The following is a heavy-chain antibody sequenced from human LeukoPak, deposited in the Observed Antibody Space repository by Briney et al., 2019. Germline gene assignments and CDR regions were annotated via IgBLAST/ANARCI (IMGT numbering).Heavy chain of an antibody. CDR1: GYTITGYY. Sequence: APVKVSCKASGYTITGYYIHWVRQAPGQGLEWMGWINTSSVGTIYAQKFQGRVTMTRDTSISTAYMELRSLRSDDTAVYYCAREQNNYDILTGYPRGAVFAFDIWGQGTMVTASS. CDR3: AREQNNYDILTGYPRGAVFAFDI. D-gene: IGHD3-9*01. V-gene: IGHV1-2*02. J-gene: IGHJ3*02. CDR2: INTSSVGT.